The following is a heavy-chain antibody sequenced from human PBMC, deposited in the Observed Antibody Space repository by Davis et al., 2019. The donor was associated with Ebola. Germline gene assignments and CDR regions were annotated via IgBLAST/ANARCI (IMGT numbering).Heavy chain of an antibody. CDR1: GFTFSSYA. J-gene: IGHJ6*02. D-gene: IGHD2-2*02. V-gene: IGHV3-30-3*01. CDR3: ARDICSLWFDGTSCYTAQAHYYYYGMDV. CDR2: ISYDGSNK. Sequence: GESLKISCAASGFTFSSYAMHWVRQAPGKGLEWVAVISYDGSNKYYADSVKGRFTISRDNSKNTLYLQMNSLRAEDTAVYYCARDICSLWFDGTSCYTAQAHYYYYGMDVWGQGTTVTVSS.